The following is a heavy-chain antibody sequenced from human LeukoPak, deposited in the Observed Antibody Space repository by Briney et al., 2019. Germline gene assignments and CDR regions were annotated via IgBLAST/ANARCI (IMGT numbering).Heavy chain of an antibody. CDR1: GGSISSSIYY. Sequence: SETLSLTCTVSGGSISSSIYYWGWIRQPPGKGLESIGSMFSGGSTNYNPSLKSRVTLSVDTSKNQFSLKLSSVTAADTAVYYCARGTMTTVTYYFDYWGQGTLVTVSS. D-gene: IGHD4-17*01. V-gene: IGHV4-39*01. CDR3: ARGTMTTVTYYFDY. CDR2: MFSGGST. J-gene: IGHJ4*02.